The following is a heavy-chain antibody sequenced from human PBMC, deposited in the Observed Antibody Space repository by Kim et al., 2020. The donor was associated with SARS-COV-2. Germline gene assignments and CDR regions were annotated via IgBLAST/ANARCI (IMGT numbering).Heavy chain of an antibody. CDR1: VGSFSGYD. D-gene: IGHD3-3*01. CDR3: ARGRAGVVPSPIMGLGPYYDYYALDV. CDR2: INHSGAT. Sequence: SETLSLTCAVYVGSFSGYDWTWIRQSPGKGLEWIGEINHSGATNYKPSLKSRVAMSVDTSKNQFSLKVKYVTAADTDVYFCARGRAGVVPSPIMGLGPYYDYYALDVWGQGTTVSVSS. J-gene: IGHJ6*02. V-gene: IGHV4-34*01.